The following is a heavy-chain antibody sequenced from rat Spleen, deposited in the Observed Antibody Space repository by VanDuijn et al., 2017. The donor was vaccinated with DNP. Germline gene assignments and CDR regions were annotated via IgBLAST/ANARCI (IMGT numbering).Heavy chain of an antibody. CDR3: ARWNSGHFDY. CDR2: IRYDGAYT. V-gene: IGHV5-22*01. Sequence: EVQLVESGGGLVQPGGSLKLFCAASGFTFSDYFMAWFRQAPGKGLEWVAYIRYDGAYTKYGDSVKGRFMISRDNAKNTLYLQMNSLRSEDMATYYCARWNSGHFDYWGQGVMVSVSS. CDR1: GFTFSDYF. J-gene: IGHJ2*01. D-gene: IGHD4-3*01.